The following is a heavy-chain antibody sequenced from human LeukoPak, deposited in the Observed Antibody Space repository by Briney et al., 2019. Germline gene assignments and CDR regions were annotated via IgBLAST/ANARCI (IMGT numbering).Heavy chain of an antibody. J-gene: IGHJ4*02. CDR3: ARDIYYYDSSGYYFPGGSDY. CDR2: ISSGGSTI. V-gene: IGHV3-11*04. CDR1: GFIFSDYY. Sequence: GGSLRLSCAASGFIFSDYYMSWIRQAPAKGLEWVSYISSGGSTIYYADSVKGRFTISRDNAKNSLYLQMNSLRAEDTAVYYCARDIYYYDSSGYYFPGGSDYWGQGTLVTVSS. D-gene: IGHD3-22*01.